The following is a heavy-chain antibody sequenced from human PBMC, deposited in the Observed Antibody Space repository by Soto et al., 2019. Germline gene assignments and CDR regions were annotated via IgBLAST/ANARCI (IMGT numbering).Heavy chain of an antibody. CDR1: GYTVTSYG. D-gene: IGHD3-3*01. Sequence: ASVKVSCKASGYTVTSYGISWVRQAPGQGLEWMGWISAYNGNTNYAQKLQGRVNMTTDTSTSTAYMELRSLRSDDTAVYYCARRLYDFWSGYFGPYGMDVWGKGTTVTVSS. CDR2: ISAYNGNT. J-gene: IGHJ6*04. V-gene: IGHV1-18*04. CDR3: ARRLYDFWSGYFGPYGMDV.